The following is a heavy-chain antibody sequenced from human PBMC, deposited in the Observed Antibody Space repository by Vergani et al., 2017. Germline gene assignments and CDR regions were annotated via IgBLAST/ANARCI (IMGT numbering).Heavy chain of an antibody. J-gene: IGHJ6*03. V-gene: IGHV1-69*06. D-gene: IGHD6-6*01. CDR3: ARRKFGSSPSYYYYMDV. CDR2: IIPIFGTA. CDR1: GGTFSSYA. Sequence: QVQLVQSGAEVKKPGSSVKVSCKASGGTFSSYAISWVRQAPGQGLEWMGGIIPIFGTANYAQKFQGRVTITADNSTSTAYMELSSLRSEDTAVYYCARRKFGSSPSYYYYMDVWGKGTTVTVSS.